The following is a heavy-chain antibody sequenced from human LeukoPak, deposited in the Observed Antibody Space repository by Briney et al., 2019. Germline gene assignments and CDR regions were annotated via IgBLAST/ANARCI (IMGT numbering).Heavy chain of an antibody. Sequence: PGGSLRLSCAASGVTFSTHWMIWVRQAPGKGLEWGANIKQDGSEKQYVDSVKGRFTISRDNAKNSLYLQMNRLRAEDTAIYYCASGTGWIFDYWGQGTLVTVSS. CDR3: ASGTGWIFDY. D-gene: IGHD6-19*01. J-gene: IGHJ4*02. CDR2: IKQDGSEK. V-gene: IGHV3-7*01. CDR1: GVTFSTHW.